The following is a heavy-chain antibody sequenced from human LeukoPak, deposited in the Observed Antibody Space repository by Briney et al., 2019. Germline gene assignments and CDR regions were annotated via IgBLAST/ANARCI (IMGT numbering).Heavy chain of an antibody. CDR3: AKDMESGYYTPGACDY. CDR2: ISWNSGTI. Sequence: PGGSLRLSCAASGFNFHDYAMHWVRQAPGKGLEWVSGISWNSGTIGYADSAKGRFTISRDNAKNSLYLQMHSLRADDTALYYCAKDMESGYYTPGACDYWGQGIQVTVSS. V-gene: IGHV3-9*01. CDR1: GFNFHDYA. J-gene: IGHJ4*02. D-gene: IGHD3-22*01.